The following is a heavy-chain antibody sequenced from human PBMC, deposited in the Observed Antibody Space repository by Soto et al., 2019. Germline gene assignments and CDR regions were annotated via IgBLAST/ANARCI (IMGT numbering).Heavy chain of an antibody. CDR1: GYSVSSNSAA. Sequence: SHTLSLTCAISGYSVSSNSAAWNLIRQSPSRGLEWLGRTYYRSKWYNDYAVSVKSRITINPDTSKNQFSLQLSSVTPEDTAVYYCASSGYDYVENWFDPWGQGTLVTVSS. CDR2: TYYRSKWYN. J-gene: IGHJ5*02. V-gene: IGHV6-1*01. CDR3: ASSGYDYVENWFDP. D-gene: IGHD5-12*01.